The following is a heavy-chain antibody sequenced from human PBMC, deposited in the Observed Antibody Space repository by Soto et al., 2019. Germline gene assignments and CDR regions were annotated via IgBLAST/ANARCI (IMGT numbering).Heavy chain of an antibody. CDR2: ISGSGGST. Sequence: GGSLRLSCAASGFTFSSYAMSWVRQAPGKGLEWVSAISGSGGSTYYADSVKGRFTISRDNSKNTLYLQMNSLRAEDTAVYYCAKGSRITIFAYYYYMDVWGKGTTVTVSS. V-gene: IGHV3-23*01. J-gene: IGHJ6*03. CDR3: AKGSRITIFAYYYYMDV. CDR1: GFTFSSYA. D-gene: IGHD3-3*01.